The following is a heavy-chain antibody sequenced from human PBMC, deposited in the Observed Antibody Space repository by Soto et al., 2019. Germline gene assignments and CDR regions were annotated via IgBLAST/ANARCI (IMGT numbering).Heavy chain of an antibody. CDR1: GGSITSGGYY. CDR2: IHYSGST. Sequence: SETLSLTCTVSGGSITSGGYYWSWIRQHPEKGLEWIEYIHYSGSTYYNPSLKSRVTISLDTSKNQFSLKLSSVTAADTAVHYCAREDRSYYDGSGFYHWGQGTLVTVSS. V-gene: IGHV4-31*03. D-gene: IGHD3-22*01. CDR3: AREDRSYYDGSGFYH. J-gene: IGHJ4*02.